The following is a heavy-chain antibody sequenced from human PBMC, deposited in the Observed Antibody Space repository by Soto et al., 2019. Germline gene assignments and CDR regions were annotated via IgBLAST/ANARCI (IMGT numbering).Heavy chain of an antibody. CDR2: ITPIFGTA. CDR3: ARAQTTYYYDSSGYCPFDY. J-gene: IGHJ4*02. D-gene: IGHD3-22*01. V-gene: IGHV1-69*13. Sequence: SVKVSCKASGGTFSSYAISWVRQAPGQGLEWMGGITPIFGTANYAQKFQGRVTITADESTSTAYMELSSLRSEDTAVYYCARAQTTYYYDSSGYCPFDYWGQGTLVTVSS. CDR1: GGTFSSYA.